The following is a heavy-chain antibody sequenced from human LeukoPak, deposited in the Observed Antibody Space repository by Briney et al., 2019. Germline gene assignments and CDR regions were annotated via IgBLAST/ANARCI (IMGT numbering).Heavy chain of an antibody. Sequence: GGSLRLSCGASGFTFRDYWMSWVRQAPGKGLEWVANIQSDGNEKNYIDSVQGRFTISRDNAKTSLHLQMNSLRAEDTAVYYCARDSAVATYYGVDVWGQGTTVTVSS. V-gene: IGHV3-7*01. CDR3: ARDSAVATYYGVDV. D-gene: IGHD6-19*01. CDR1: GFTFRDYW. CDR2: IQSDGNEK. J-gene: IGHJ6*02.